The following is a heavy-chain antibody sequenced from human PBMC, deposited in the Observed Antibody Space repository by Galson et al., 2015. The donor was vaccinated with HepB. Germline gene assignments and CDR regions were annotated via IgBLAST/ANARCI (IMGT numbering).Heavy chain of an antibody. Sequence: SVKVSCKASGYTFTGYYMHWVRQAPGQGLEWMGWINPNSGGTNYAQKFQGRVTMTRDTFISTAYMELSRLRSDDTAVYYCARDLTYCSSTSCQVYYYYYMDVWGKGTTVTVSS. D-gene: IGHD2-2*01. V-gene: IGHV1-2*02. J-gene: IGHJ6*03. CDR2: INPNSGGT. CDR1: GYTFTGYY. CDR3: ARDLTYCSSTSCQVYYYYYMDV.